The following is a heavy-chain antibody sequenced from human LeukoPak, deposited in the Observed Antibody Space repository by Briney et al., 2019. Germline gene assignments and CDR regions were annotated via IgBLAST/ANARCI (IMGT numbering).Heavy chain of an antibody. CDR2: IYYSGST. J-gene: IGHJ5*02. CDR1: GVTLSNYA. V-gene: IGHV4-39*01. CDR3: ARHYGP. D-gene: IGHD3-16*01. Sequence: GSLRLSCVASGVTLSNYAMSWARQPPGKGLEWIGSIYYSGSTYYNPSLKSRVTISVDTSKNQFSLKLSSVTAADTAVYYCARHYGPRGQGTLVTVSS.